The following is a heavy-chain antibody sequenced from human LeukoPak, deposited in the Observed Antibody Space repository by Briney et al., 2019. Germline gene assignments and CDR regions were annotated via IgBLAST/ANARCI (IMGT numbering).Heavy chain of an antibody. CDR1: GFTFSNNG. D-gene: IGHD3-22*01. J-gene: IGHJ4*02. V-gene: IGHV3-23*01. CDR2: ISGGGDTT. Sequence: GGSLRLSCAASGFTFSNNGMSWVRQSPGRGLEWVSGISGGGDTTYYAESVKGRFTISRDNSKNTLYLQMNSLTAEDTAVYYCAKTNGYYDYWGQGTLVAVSS. CDR3: AKTNGYYDY.